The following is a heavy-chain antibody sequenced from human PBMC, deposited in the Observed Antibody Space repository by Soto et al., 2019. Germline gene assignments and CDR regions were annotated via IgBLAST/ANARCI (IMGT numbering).Heavy chain of an antibody. J-gene: IGHJ4*02. CDR3: ARGYKGYCSGGSCSHFDY. CDR1: GYTFTSYG. Sequence: QVQLVQSGAEVKNSGASVKVSCKASGYTFTSYGFSWVRQAPGQGLEWMGWISASNGNTNYAQKFQGRVTITADESTSTAYMELSSLRSEDTAVYYCARGYKGYCSGGSCSHFDYWGQGTLVTVSS. V-gene: IGHV1-18*01. D-gene: IGHD2-15*01. CDR2: ISASNGNT.